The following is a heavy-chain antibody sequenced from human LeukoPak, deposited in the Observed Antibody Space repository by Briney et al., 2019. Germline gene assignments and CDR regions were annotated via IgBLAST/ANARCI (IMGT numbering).Heavy chain of an antibody. Sequence: GGSLRLSCAASGFTVSSNYMSWVSRAPGKGLEWVSGLYSGGSTYYADSVKGRFTISRDNSKNTLYLQMNSLRAEDTAVYYCTRATTTYNFDYWGQGTPVTVSS. CDR2: LYSGGST. V-gene: IGHV3-53*01. D-gene: IGHD1-1*01. J-gene: IGHJ4*02. CDR3: TRATTTYNFDY. CDR1: GFTVSSNY.